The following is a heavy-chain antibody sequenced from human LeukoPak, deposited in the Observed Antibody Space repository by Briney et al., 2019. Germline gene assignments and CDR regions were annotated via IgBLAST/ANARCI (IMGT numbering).Heavy chain of an antibody. CDR2: IKQDGSEK. J-gene: IGHJ3*02. CDR1: GFTFSSYW. CDR3: ARDSSGLLWFGELYRHAFDI. V-gene: IGHV3-7*01. D-gene: IGHD3-10*01. Sequence: PGGSLRLSCAASGFTFSSYWMSWVRQAPGKGLEWVANIKQDGSEKYYVDSVEGRFTISRDNAKNSLYLQMNSLRAAETAVYYCARDSSGLLWFGELYRHAFDIWGQGTMVTVSS.